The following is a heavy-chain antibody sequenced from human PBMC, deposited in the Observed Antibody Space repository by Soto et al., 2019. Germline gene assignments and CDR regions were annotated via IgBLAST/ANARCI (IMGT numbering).Heavy chain of an antibody. D-gene: IGHD1-1*01. CDR3: EKDRHNCFDY. Sequence: GGSLRLSCAASGFTFSSYAMSWVRQAPGKGLEWVSAISGSGGSTYYADSVKGRFTISRDNSKNTLYLQMNSLRAEDTAVYYWEKDRHNCFDYWGQGTLVTVSS. CDR1: GFTFSSYA. CDR2: ISGSGGST. J-gene: IGHJ4*02. V-gene: IGHV3-23*01.